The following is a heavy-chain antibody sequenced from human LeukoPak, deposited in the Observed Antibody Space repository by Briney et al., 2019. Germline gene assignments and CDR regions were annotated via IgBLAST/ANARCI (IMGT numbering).Heavy chain of an antibody. D-gene: IGHD3-10*01. CDR3: AREGYYGSGSPPSLYFDY. CDR2: ITNDGSST. Sequence: GGSLRLSCAASGLTFSSHWMHWVRQAPGKGLVWVSRITNDGSSTTYADSVKGRFTISRDNSRSTLYLQMNSLRPEDTAIYYCAREGYYGSGSPPSLYFDYWGQGTLVTVSS. J-gene: IGHJ4*02. V-gene: IGHV3-74*01. CDR1: GLTFSSHW.